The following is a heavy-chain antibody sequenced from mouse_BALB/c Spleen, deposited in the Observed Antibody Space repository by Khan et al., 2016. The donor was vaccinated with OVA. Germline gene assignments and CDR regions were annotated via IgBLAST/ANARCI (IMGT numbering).Heavy chain of an antibody. D-gene: IGHD1-2*01. CDR2: IDPYAKYI. CDR3: ASGSRFSTTATWFPY. V-gene: IGHV1-59*01. J-gene: IGHJ3*01. CDR1: GYTFTSYW. Sequence: QVQLKQSGTELVMPGASVKMSCKASGYTFTSYWMHRVKQRHAQGLEWIGVIDPYAKYITYNQKFKGKASLTVDTSYSKAYMQLSSLTSEDSAVYCCASGSRFSTTATWFPYWGQGTLVAVSA.